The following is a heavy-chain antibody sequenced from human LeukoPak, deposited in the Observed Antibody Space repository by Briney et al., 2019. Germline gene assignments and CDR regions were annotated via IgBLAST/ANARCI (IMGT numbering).Heavy chain of an antibody. J-gene: IGHJ5*02. V-gene: IGHV4-59*11. D-gene: IGHD4-17*01. CDR3: ARGGTTVTPGLLWFDP. CDR2: IYYSGST. Sequence: SETLSLTRSVSGGSISSHYWSWIRQPPGKGLEWIGYIYYSGSTKYNPSLKSRVTISVDTSKNQFSLKLSSVTAADTAVYYCARGGTTVTPGLLWFDPWGQGTLVTVSS. CDR1: GGSISSHY.